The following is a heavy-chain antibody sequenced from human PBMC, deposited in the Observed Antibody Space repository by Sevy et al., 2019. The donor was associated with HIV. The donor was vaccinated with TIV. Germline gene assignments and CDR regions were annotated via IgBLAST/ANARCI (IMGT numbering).Heavy chain of an antibody. D-gene: IGHD3-3*01. CDR3: AMAIGAIFGVVTYNWFDP. CDR2: IYYSGST. V-gene: IGHV4-39*01. J-gene: IGHJ5*02. CDR1: GGSISSSSYY. Sequence: SETLSLTCTVSGGSISSSSYYWGWIRQPPGKGLEWIGSIYYSGSTYYNPSLKSRVTKSVDTSKNQFSLKLSSVTAADTAVYYCAMAIGAIFGVVTYNWFDPWGQGTLVTVSS.